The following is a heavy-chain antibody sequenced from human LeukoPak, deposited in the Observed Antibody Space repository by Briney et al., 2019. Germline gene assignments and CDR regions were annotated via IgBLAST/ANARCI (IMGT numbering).Heavy chain of an antibody. D-gene: IGHD6-19*01. V-gene: IGHV3-7*04. CDR3: ARVDSYDSGWFDY. CDR2: INQGGSAT. J-gene: IGHJ4*02. CDR1: AFTFSRNW. Sequence: GGSLRLSCAASAFTFSRNWMSWVRQAPGKGLEWVANINQGGSATYYVDSVKGRFTISRDNAKNFLYLQMNSLRAEDTAVYYCARVDSYDSGWFDYWGQGTLVTVSS.